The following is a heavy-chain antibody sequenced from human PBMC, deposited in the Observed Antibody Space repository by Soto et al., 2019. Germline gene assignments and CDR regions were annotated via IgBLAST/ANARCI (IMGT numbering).Heavy chain of an antibody. CDR3: AKVRAISEFDA. CDR2: ISGSGASA. V-gene: IGHV3-23*01. D-gene: IGHD2-21*01. Sequence: EVQLLESGGGWVQPGGSLRLSCAASGFTFSSYSMSWVRQAPGKGLEWVSHISGSGASADYADSGKGRFTVSRDSSKNILFLQMNGLRAEDTAIYYCAKVRAISEFDAWGQGTQVIVSS. CDR1: GFTFSSYS. J-gene: IGHJ4*02.